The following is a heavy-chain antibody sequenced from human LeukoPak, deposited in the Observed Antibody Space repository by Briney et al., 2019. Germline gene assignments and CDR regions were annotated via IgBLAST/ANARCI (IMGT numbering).Heavy chain of an antibody. J-gene: IGHJ1*01. Sequence: QSGGSLRLSCAASGFTVSSNYRSWVRQAPGKGLEWVSAISGSGGSTYYADSVKGRFTISRDNSKNALYLQMNSLRAEDTAVYYCAKGSLGYSSSWYRYFQHWGQGTLVTVSS. V-gene: IGHV3-23*01. CDR2: ISGSGGST. D-gene: IGHD6-13*01. CDR1: GFTVSSNY. CDR3: AKGSLGYSSSWYRYFQH.